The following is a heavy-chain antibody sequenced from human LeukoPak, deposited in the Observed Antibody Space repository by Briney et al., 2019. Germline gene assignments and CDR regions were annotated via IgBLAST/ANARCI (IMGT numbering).Heavy chain of an antibody. CDR3: AAAYSGIYYSHFDY. J-gene: IGHJ4*02. D-gene: IGHD1-26*01. CDR1: GYTFTSYG. V-gene: IGHV1-18*01. Sequence: ASVKVSCKASGYTFTSYGISWVRQAPGQGLEWMGWISAYNGNTNYAQKLQGRVTMTTDTSTSTAYMELRSPRSDDTAVYYCAAAYSGIYYSHFDYWGQGTLVTVSS. CDR2: ISAYNGNT.